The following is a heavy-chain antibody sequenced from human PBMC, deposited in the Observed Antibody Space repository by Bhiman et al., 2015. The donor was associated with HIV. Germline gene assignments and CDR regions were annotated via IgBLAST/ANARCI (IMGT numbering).Heavy chain of an antibody. CDR3: ARDLTRRDYGDVGCDAFDI. D-gene: IGHD4-17*01. Sequence: QVQLVESGGGVVQPGRSLRLSCAASGFTFSSYAMHWVRQAPGKGLEWVAVISYDGSNKYYADSVKGRFTISRDNSKNTLYLQMNSLRAEDTAVYYCARDLTRRDYGDVGCDAFDIWGQGTMVTVSS. CDR2: ISYDGSNK. CDR1: GFTFSSYA. J-gene: IGHJ3*02. V-gene: IGHV3-30-3*01.